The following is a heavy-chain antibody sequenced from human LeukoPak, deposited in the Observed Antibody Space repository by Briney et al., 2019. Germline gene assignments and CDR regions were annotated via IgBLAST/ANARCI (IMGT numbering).Heavy chain of an antibody. V-gene: IGHV3-11*01. Sequence: PGGSLRLSCAASGFDFNDYYMSWIRQAPGKGLEWISYISSTSKIISYADSVKGRFTISRDNAKNSLYLQMNTLRVEDTAVYYCARDRASGSGKYYFDYWGQGTLVTVSS. CDR3: ARDRASGSGKYYFDY. CDR1: GFDFNDYY. D-gene: IGHD3-10*01. CDR2: ISSTSKII. J-gene: IGHJ4*02.